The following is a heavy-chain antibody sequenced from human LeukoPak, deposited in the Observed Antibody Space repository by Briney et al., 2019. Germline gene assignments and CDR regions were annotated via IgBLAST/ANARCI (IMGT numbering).Heavy chain of an antibody. Sequence: GESLKISCKGSGYSFTSYWIGWVRQMPGKGLEWMGIIYPGDSDTRYSPSFQGQVTISADKSISTAYLQWSSLKASDTAMYYCARGYCSSTSCYMEYFGYWGQGTLVTVSS. D-gene: IGHD2-2*02. CDR3: ARGYCSSTSCYMEYFGY. V-gene: IGHV5-51*01. CDR2: IYPGDSDT. CDR1: GYSFTSYW. J-gene: IGHJ4*02.